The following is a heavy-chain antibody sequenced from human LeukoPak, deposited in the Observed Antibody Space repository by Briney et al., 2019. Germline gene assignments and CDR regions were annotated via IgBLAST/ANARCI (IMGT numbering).Heavy chain of an antibody. CDR3: ARGYCRDDICQVFPY. Sequence: SSETLSLTCTVSGGSVSSYYWSWIRQTPEKGLEWIGYMSYSGRTDYGPSLKSRVTMSVDTSKNQFSLKMSYVTAADTGVYYCARGYCRDDICQVFPYWGQGTLVTVSS. D-gene: IGHD2-21*02. J-gene: IGHJ4*02. CDR2: MSYSGRT. V-gene: IGHV4-59*02. CDR1: GGSVSSYY.